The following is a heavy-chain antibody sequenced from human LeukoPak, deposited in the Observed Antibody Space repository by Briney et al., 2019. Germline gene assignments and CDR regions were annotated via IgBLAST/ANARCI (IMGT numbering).Heavy chain of an antibody. CDR1: GGTFSSYA. J-gene: IGHJ3*02. CDR2: MNPNSGNT. Sequence: GASVKVSCRASGGTFSSYAISWVRQATGQGLEWMGWMNPNSGNTGYAQKFQGRVTITRNTSISTAYMELSSLRSEDTAVYYCARRTLTIRTFDIWGQGTMVTVSS. CDR3: ARRTLTIRTFDI. V-gene: IGHV1-8*03. D-gene: IGHD3-3*01.